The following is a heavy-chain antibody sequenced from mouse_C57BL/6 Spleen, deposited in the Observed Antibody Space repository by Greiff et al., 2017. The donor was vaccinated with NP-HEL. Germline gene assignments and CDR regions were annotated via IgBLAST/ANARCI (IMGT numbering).Heavy chain of an antibody. Sequence: QVQLQQPGAELVKPGASVKLSCKASGYTFTSYWMQWVKQRPGQGLEWIGEIDPSDNYTNFNQKFKGKAPLTVDTSSSTAYMQLSSLTSEDSAVYYCARAPNYYGSSYPSYWYFDVWGTGTTVTVSS. D-gene: IGHD1-1*01. CDR1: GYTFTSYW. J-gene: IGHJ1*03. CDR2: IDPSDNYT. CDR3: ARAPNYYGSSYPSYWYFDV. V-gene: IGHV1-50*01.